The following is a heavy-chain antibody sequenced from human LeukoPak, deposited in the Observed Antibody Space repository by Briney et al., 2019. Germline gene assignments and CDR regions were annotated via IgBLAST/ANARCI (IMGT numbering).Heavy chain of an antibody. D-gene: IGHD3-10*01. Sequence: PSETLSLTCAVYGGSFSGYYWSWIRQPPGKGLEWIGEVNHSGSTNYNPSLKSRVTISVDTSKNQFSLRLSSVTAADTAVYYCARGKYGSGSFRYNWFDPWGQGTLVTVSS. J-gene: IGHJ5*02. CDR3: ARGKYGSGSFRYNWFDP. V-gene: IGHV4-34*01. CDR1: GGSFSGYY. CDR2: VNHSGST.